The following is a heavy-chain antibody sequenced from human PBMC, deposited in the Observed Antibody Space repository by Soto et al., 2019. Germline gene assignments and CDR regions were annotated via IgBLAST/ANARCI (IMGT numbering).Heavy chain of an antibody. V-gene: IGHV4-38-2*01. CDR3: ARGLAPAT. Sequence: GTVSLTGVVSGYGISTSSYWGWVRQAPGKGLEWIGAINHRGNSYYNSSLKSRVTMSVDTSKNQFSLHLTSVTAADTAVYYCARGLAPATWGHGTLVTVPS. D-gene: IGHD3-10*01. J-gene: IGHJ5*01. CDR1: GYGISTSSY. CDR2: INHRGNS.